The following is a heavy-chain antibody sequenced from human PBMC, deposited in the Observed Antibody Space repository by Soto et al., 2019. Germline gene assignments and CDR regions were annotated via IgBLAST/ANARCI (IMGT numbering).Heavy chain of an antibody. CDR3: AHGEGIVKSIVYFDS. D-gene: IGHD1-26*01. CDR1: GYFLTALS. V-gene: IGHV1-24*01. J-gene: IGHJ4*02. Sequence: GASVKVSCKVSGYFLTALSIHWVRQAPGKGLEWMGGFDREDGETIYAQKFQGRVTMTEDTSTDSAYMELSSLTSEDTAIYYCAHGEGIVKSIVYFDSWGQGTLVTVSS. CDR2: FDREDGET.